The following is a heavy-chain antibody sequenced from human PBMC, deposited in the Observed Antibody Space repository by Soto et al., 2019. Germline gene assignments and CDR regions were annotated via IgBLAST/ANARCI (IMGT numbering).Heavy chain of an antibody. J-gene: IGHJ4*02. CDR3: ARTGGGMAARPLEY. D-gene: IGHD6-6*01. V-gene: IGHV1-18*04. CDR2: ISAYNGNK. Sequence: QVQLVQSGGEVKKPGASVEVSCRTSGYMFTTYGMSWVRQAPGQGLEWMAWISAYNGNKKYAQKFQGSVTMTTDTSTSTVSMELRNLPSDDTGTDFCARTGGGMAARPLEYWGQGKLVTVSS. CDR1: GYMFTTYG.